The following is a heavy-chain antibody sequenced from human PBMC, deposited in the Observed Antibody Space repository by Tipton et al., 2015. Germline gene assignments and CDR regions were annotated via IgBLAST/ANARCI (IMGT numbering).Heavy chain of an antibody. V-gene: IGHV3-33*01. Sequence: SLRLSCAASGFNFGTYAMHWVRQAPGKGLEWAAFVWYNGINKYYADSVKGRFTISRDTVKDILYLQMTSLRVEDTAVYYCAGDPPHSGFALDVWGQGTMVTVSS. CDR3: AGDPPHSGFALDV. J-gene: IGHJ3*01. CDR1: GFNFGTYA. CDR2: VWYNGINK. D-gene: IGHD6-19*01.